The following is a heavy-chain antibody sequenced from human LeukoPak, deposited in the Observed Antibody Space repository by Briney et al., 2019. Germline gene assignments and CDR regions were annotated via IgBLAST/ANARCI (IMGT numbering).Heavy chain of an antibody. J-gene: IGHJ4*02. CDR1: GFTFSSYD. V-gene: IGHV3-13*01. Sequence: GGSLRLSCAASGFTFSSYDMHWVRQATGKGPEWVSAIGTAGDTYYPGSVKGRFTISRENAKNSLYLQMNSLRAGDTAVYYCARGHDYGYGLDHWGQGTLVTVSS. CDR2: IGTAGDT. D-gene: IGHD5-18*01. CDR3: ARGHDYGYGLDH.